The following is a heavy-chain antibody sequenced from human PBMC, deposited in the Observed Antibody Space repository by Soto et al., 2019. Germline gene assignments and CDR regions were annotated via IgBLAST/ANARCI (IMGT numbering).Heavy chain of an antibody. Sequence: GGSLRLSCAASGFTFSDYYMSWIRQAPGKGLEWVSYISSSGSTIYYADSVKGRFTISRDNAKNSLYLQMNSLRAEDTAVYYCASAWDYDAFDIWGQGTMVTVSS. D-gene: IGHD1-7*01. CDR3: ASAWDYDAFDI. CDR1: GFTFSDYY. J-gene: IGHJ3*02. CDR2: ISSSGSTI. V-gene: IGHV3-11*01.